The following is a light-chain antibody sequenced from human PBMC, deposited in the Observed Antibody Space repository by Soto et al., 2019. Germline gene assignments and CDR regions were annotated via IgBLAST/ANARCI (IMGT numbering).Light chain of an antibody. Sequence: DIQMTQSPSALSASLGDRVIITCRASQSISSWLAWYQQKPGKAPKLLIYKASSLESGVPSRFSGSGSGTEFTLTISSLQPDDFATYYCQHYNTYSTFGQGTKVDIK. CDR3: QHYNTYST. CDR1: QSISSW. V-gene: IGKV1-5*03. CDR2: KAS. J-gene: IGKJ1*01.